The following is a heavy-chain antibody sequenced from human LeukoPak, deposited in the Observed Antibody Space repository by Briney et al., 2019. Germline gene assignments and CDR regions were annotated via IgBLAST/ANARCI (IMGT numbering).Heavy chain of an antibody. V-gene: IGHV3-21*01. D-gene: IGHD1-14*01. J-gene: IGHJ4*02. Sequence: GGSLRLSCAASGFTLSNAYMSWVRQAPGKGLEWVSSISSSSSYIYYADSVKGRFTISRDNAKNSLYLQMNSLRAEDTAVYYCARDRNSQSFDYWGQGTLVTVSS. CDR1: GFTLSNAY. CDR2: ISSSSSYI. CDR3: ARDRNSQSFDY.